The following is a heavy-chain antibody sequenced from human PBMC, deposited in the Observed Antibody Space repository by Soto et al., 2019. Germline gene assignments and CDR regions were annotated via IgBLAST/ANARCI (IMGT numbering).Heavy chain of an antibody. D-gene: IGHD1-26*01. CDR2: ISGSGGST. Sequence: EVQLLESGGGLVQPGGSLSLSCAASGFTFSSSAMSWVRQASGKGLEWVSTISGSGGSTYYADSVKGRFTISRDNSKNTLYLQMNSLRAEDTAVYYCAKVTSYSGSYYYFDYWGQGTLVTVSS. CDR1: GFTFSSSA. CDR3: AKVTSYSGSYYYFDY. J-gene: IGHJ4*02. V-gene: IGHV3-23*01.